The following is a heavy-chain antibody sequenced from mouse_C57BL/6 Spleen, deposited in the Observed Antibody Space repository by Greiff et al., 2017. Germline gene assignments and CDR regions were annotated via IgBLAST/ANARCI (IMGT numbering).Heavy chain of an antibody. CDR2: IHPNSGST. CDR3: ASTTVVATPYAMDY. V-gene: IGHV1-64*01. J-gene: IGHJ4*01. D-gene: IGHD1-1*01. CDR1: GYTFTSYW. Sequence: QVQLKQPGAELVKPGASVKLSCKASGYTFTSYWMHWVKQRPGQGLEWIGMIHPNSGSTNYNEKFKSKATLTVDKSSSTAYMQLSSLTSEDSAVXYCASTTVVATPYAMDYWGQGTSVTVSS.